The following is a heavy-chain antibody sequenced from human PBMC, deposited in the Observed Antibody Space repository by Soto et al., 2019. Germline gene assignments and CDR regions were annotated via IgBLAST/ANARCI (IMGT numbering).Heavy chain of an antibody. CDR3: ARDPDLIEAAGNYFDY. D-gene: IGHD6-13*01. CDR1: GFTLNTYS. CDR2: VSFDGVNK. Sequence: GGSLRLSCSVSGFTLNTYSMHWVRQAPGKGLEWVAVVSFDGVNKHYRDSVKGRFTISRDIAKNMLYLQMTSLRLEDSALYYCARDPDLIEAAGNYFDYWGQGTLVTVSS. J-gene: IGHJ4*02. V-gene: IGHV3-30-3*01.